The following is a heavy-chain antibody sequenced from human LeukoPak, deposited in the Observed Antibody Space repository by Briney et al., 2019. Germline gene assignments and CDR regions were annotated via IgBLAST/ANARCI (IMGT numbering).Heavy chain of an antibody. V-gene: IGHV3-21*01. D-gene: IGHD3-16*02. CDR3: ARDTRGIYDYIWGSYRYTAIGY. J-gene: IGHJ4*02. CDR1: GFTFSSYS. Sequence: GGSLRLSCAASGFTFSSYSMNWVRQAPGRGLEWVSSISSSSSYIYYAESVKGRFTISRDNAKNSLYLQMNSLRAEDKAVYYCARDTRGIYDYIWGSYRYTAIGYWGQGTLVTVSS. CDR2: ISSSSSYI.